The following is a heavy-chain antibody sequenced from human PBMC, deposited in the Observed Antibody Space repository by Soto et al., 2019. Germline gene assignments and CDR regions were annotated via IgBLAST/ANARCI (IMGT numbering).Heavy chain of an antibody. J-gene: IGHJ4*02. CDR2: VSTSGRST. Sequence: GGSLRLSCSASGFIFSESTIYWVRQVPGRGLEAISAVSTSGRSTYYADSVKDRFTISRDNSKNTLFLQMGSLRPEDTAIYYCVKQAHGLDGVAFDYWGQGTQVTVSS. CDR3: VKQAHGLDGVAFDY. V-gene: IGHV3-64D*06. CDR1: GFIFSEST. D-gene: IGHD2-15*01.